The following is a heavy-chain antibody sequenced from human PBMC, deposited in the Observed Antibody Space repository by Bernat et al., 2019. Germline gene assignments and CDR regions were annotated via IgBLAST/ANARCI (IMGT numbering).Heavy chain of an antibody. V-gene: IGHV3-11*01. J-gene: IGHJ4*02. CDR3: AKDRGYDWGGFDY. CDR2: ISGSGNSE. Sequence: QVQLVESGGGLVKSGGSLRLSCAASGFIFSDYYMSWIRQAPGKGLEWVSYISGSGNSEYNADSVKGRFTISRDNAKNSLYLQMNNLRVEDTAVYYCAKDRGYDWGGFDYWGQGTLVTVSS. CDR1: GFIFSDYY. D-gene: IGHD5-12*01.